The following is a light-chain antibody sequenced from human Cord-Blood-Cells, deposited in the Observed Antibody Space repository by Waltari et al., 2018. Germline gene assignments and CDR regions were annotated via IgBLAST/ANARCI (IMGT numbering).Light chain of an antibody. Sequence: SYELTQPPSVSVSPGQTARITCPGDALPKQYAYWYQQKPGQAPVLVIYKDSERPSGIPERFSGSSSGTTVTLTISGVQAEDEADYYCQSADSSGISFVGGTKLTVL. CDR3: QSADSSGIS. V-gene: IGLV3-25*03. CDR1: ALPKQY. J-gene: IGLJ2*01. CDR2: KDS.